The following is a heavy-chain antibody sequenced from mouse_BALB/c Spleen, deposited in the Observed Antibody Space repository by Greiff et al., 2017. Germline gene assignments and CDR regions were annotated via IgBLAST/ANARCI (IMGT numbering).Heavy chain of an antibody. Sequence: EVQLVESGPGLVKPSQSLSLTCTVTGYSITSDYAWNWIRQFPGNKLEWMGYISYSGSTSYNPSLKSRISITRDTSKNQFFLQLNSVTTEDTATYYCARGITMFAYWGQGTLVTVSA. V-gene: IGHV3-2*02. CDR1: GYSITSDYA. J-gene: IGHJ3*01. CDR3: ARGITMFAY. D-gene: IGHD2-4*01. CDR2: ISYSGST.